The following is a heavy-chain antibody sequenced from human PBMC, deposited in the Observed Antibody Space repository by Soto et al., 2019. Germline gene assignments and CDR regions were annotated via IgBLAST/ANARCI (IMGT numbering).Heavy chain of an antibody. D-gene: IGHD3-3*01. CDR2: INHSGST. V-gene: IGHV4-34*01. CDR1: GGSFSGYY. Sequence: SETLSLTCAVYGGSFSGYYWTWIRQPPGTGLEWIGEINHSGSTNYNPSLKSRVTISVDTSKNQFSLKLTSVTAADTAVYYCARHLPLRFLEWFHDYGMDVWGQGTTVTVSS. CDR3: ARHLPLRFLEWFHDYGMDV. J-gene: IGHJ6*02.